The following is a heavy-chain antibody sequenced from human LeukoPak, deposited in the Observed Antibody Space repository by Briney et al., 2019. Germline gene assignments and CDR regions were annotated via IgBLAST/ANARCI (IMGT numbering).Heavy chain of an antibody. D-gene: IGHD5-24*01. Sequence: PGRSLRLSCAASGFTFDDYAMHWVRQAPGKGLEWVSGISWNSGSIGYADSVKGRFTISRDNAKNSLYLQMNSLRAEDTALYYCAKDARGDGYNGFDYWGQGTLVTVSS. J-gene: IGHJ4*02. CDR3: AKDARGDGYNGFDY. CDR2: ISWNSGSI. V-gene: IGHV3-9*01. CDR1: GFTFDDYA.